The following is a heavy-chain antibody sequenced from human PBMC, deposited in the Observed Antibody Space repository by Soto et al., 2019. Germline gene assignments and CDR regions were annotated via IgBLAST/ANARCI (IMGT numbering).Heavy chain of an antibody. Sequence: QVQLVESGGGVVQPGRSLRLSCAASGFTFSSYAMHWVRQAPGKGLEWVAVISYDGSNKYYADSVKGRFTISRDNSKNTLYLQMNSLRAEDTAVYYCARDGGIGSADTAMVSYYYYGMDVWGQGTTVTVSS. D-gene: IGHD5-18*01. CDR2: ISYDGSNK. CDR3: ARDGGIGSADTAMVSYYYYGMDV. V-gene: IGHV3-30-3*01. J-gene: IGHJ6*02. CDR1: GFTFSSYA.